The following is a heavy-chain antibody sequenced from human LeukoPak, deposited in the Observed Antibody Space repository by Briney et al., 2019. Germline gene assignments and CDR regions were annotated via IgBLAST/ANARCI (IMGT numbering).Heavy chain of an antibody. J-gene: IGHJ5*02. CDR2: IKPDGSGK. CDR3: SSQPAVLDLDR. V-gene: IGHV3-7*01. CDR1: GFAFSSYW. Sequence: QSGGSLRLSCAASGFAFSSYWRTWVRQAPGKGLEWVANIKPDGSGKNYVDSVKGRFTISRDNAKNSLYLQMKGLRVEVTAVYYCSSQPAVLDLDRWAQGPLVTLSS. D-gene: IGHD6-19*01.